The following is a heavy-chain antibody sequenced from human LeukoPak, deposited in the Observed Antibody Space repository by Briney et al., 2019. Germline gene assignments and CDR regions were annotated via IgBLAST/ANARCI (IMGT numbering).Heavy chain of an antibody. V-gene: IGHV3-23*01. D-gene: IGHD3-22*01. Sequence: VGSLRLSCAASEFTFSSYAMSWVRQAPGKGLEWVSTLSGSGGNTYYADSVKGRVTISRDNSKNTLYLQMNSLRAEDTAVYHCANGSYYYDSADYFDYWGQGTLVTVSS. J-gene: IGHJ4*02. CDR2: LSGSGGNT. CDR1: EFTFSSYA. CDR3: ANGSYYYDSADYFDY.